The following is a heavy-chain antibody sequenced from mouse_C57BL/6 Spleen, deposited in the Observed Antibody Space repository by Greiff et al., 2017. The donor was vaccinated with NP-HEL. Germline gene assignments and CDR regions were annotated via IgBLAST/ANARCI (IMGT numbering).Heavy chain of an antibody. CDR1: GYTFTGYW. CDR3: ARAPSTVVATDYFDY. D-gene: IGHD1-1*01. J-gene: IGHJ2*01. CDR2: ILPGSGST. V-gene: IGHV1-9*01. Sequence: QVQLQQSGAELMKPGASVKLSCKATGYTFTGYWIEWVKQRPGHGLEWIGEILPGSGSTNYNEKFKGKATFTADTSSNTAYMQLSSLTTEDSAIYYWARAPSTVVATDYFDYWGQGTTLTVSS.